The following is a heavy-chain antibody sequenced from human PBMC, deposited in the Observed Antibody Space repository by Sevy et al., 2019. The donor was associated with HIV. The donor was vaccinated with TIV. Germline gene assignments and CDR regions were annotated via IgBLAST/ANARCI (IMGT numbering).Heavy chain of an antibody. V-gene: IGHV3-66*01. CDR2: IYSDETT. J-gene: IGHJ4*02. CDR3: ARGKSRYGYALNY. Sequence: GESLKISCAASGFSVNSNYMTWVRQAPGKGLEGVSVIYSDETTYHADSVKDRFTISRDNSKNMLYLQMSSLRAEDTAIYYCARGKSRYGYALNYWGQGTLVTVSS. CDR1: GFSVNSNY. D-gene: IGHD5-18*01.